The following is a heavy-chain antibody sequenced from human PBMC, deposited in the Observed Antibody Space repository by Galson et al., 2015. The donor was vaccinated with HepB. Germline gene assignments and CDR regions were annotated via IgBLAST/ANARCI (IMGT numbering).Heavy chain of an antibody. V-gene: IGHV3-23*01. D-gene: IGHD3-16*02. J-gene: IGHJ3*02. Sequence: SLRLSCAASGFSFSNYAMMWVRQAPGKGLEWVSSISGSGAAYYADSMKGRFTISRDNSKNTLFLRMSRLRADDTAVYYCAKDPSRYYDYVWGTYRYSNDAFDIWGQGTMVTVS. CDR2: ISGSGAA. CDR1: GFSFSNYA. CDR3: AKDPSRYYDYVWGTYRYSNDAFDI.